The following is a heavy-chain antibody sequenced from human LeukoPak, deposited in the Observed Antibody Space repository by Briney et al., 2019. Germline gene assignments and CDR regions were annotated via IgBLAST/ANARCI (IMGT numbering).Heavy chain of an antibody. V-gene: IGHV3-23*01. CDR3: AKAGRTTGTPSRLDP. CDR1: GFTFSSYA. D-gene: IGHD4-11*01. CDR2: ISGGGGST. J-gene: IGHJ5*02. Sequence: GGSLRLSCAASGFTFSSYAMSWVRQAPGKGREWVSAISGGGGSTYYADCVKGRFTISSDNSKNTLYLQINSLRAEDTAVDYCAKAGRTTGTPSRLDPWGQGTLVTVSS.